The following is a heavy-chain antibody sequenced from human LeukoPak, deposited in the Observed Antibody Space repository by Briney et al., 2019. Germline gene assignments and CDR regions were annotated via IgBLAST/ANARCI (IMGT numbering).Heavy chain of an antibody. CDR3: ARSTSGAYYYYYGMDV. D-gene: IGHD3-10*01. Sequence: ASVKVSCKASGGTFSSYAISWVRQAPGQGLEWMGGIIPIFGTANYAQKFQGRDTITADESTSTAYMELSSLRSEDTAVYYCARSTSGAYYYYYGMDVWGKGTTVTVSS. J-gene: IGHJ6*04. CDR1: GGTFSSYA. CDR2: IIPIFGTA. V-gene: IGHV1-69*13.